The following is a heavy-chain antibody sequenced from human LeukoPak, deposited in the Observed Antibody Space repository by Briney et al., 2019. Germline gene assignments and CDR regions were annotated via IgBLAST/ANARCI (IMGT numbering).Heavy chain of an antibody. V-gene: IGHV1-24*01. CDR2: FDPEDGET. J-gene: IGHJ4*02. CDR3: ATVRYYDYVWGSYRAWYFDY. Sequence: GASVTVSCTVSGYTLTELSMHWVRQAPGKGLEWMGGFDPEDGETIYAQKFQGRVTMTEDTSTDTAYMELSSLRSEDTAVYYCATVRYYDYVWGSYRAWYFDYWGQGTLVTVSS. D-gene: IGHD3-16*02. CDR1: GYTLTELS.